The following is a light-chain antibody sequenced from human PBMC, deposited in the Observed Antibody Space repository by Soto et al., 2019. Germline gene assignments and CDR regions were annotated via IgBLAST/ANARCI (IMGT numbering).Light chain of an antibody. V-gene: IGKV3-15*01. Sequence: EIAMTKSPATLSVSPGESATLSCRASQSVSSNFAWYQQKPGQAPRLLIYGASTRATGIPARFSGSRSGTEFTLTISSLQSEDFADYYCHQYNNWPPYTFGQGTKLEIK. J-gene: IGKJ2*01. CDR1: QSVSSN. CDR2: GAS. CDR3: HQYNNWPPYT.